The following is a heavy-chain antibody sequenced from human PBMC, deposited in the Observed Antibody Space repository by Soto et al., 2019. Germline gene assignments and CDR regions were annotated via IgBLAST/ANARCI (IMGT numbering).Heavy chain of an antibody. V-gene: IGHV3-21*01. J-gene: IGHJ4*02. Sequence: GGSLRLSCAASGFTFSSYSMDWVRQAPGKGLEWVSSISSSSSYIYYADSVKGRFTISRDNAKNSLYLQMNSLRAEDTAVYYCARDPSGSGSLDYWGQGTLVTVSS. CDR1: GFTFSSYS. CDR2: ISSSSSYI. CDR3: ARDPSGSGSLDY. D-gene: IGHD3-10*01.